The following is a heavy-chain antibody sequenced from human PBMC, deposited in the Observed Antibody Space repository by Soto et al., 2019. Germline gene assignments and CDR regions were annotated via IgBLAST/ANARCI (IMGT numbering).Heavy chain of an antibody. Sequence: QVQLQQSGPGLVKPSQTLSLTCAISGDSVSSNSAVWNWIRQSPSRGLVWLGRTYYRSKWYTDYAVSVKSRITIHPDISNNQGSLHLNSVTPDDTAGYYCVRLIGNSWLDYWGQGTLVTVSS. V-gene: IGHV6-1*01. CDR2: TYYRSKWYT. D-gene: IGHD6-13*01. CDR3: VRLIGNSWLDY. CDR1: GDSVSSNSAV. J-gene: IGHJ4*02.